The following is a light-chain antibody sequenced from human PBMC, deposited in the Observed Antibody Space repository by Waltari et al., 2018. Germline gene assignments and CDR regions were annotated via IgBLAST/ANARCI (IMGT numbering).Light chain of an antibody. J-gene: IGKJ2*01. CDR2: ATS. CDR3: HQYYTTPYT. V-gene: IGKV1-NL1*01. CDR1: PGISNS. Sequence: DIQMTQSPSSLSASVVDRVTITCRASPGISNSLAWYQQKPGKAPKLLLYATSRLESGVPSRFSGSGSGTDYTLTINSLQPEDLATYYCHQYYTTPYTFGQGTKLEIK.